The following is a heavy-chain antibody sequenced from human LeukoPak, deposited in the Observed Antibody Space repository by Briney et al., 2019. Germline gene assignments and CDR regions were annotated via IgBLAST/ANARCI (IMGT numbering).Heavy chain of an antibody. CDR1: GYTFTGYY. V-gene: IGHV1-2*02. CDR3: ARTVPTMVRGVIPSRFDP. CDR2: INPNSGGT. Sequence: ASVKVPCKASGYTFTGYYMHWVRQAPGQGLEWMGWINPNSGGTNYAQKFQGRVTMTRDTSISTAYMELSRLRSDDTAVYYCARTVPTMVRGVIPSRFDPWGQGTLVTVSS. D-gene: IGHD3-10*01. J-gene: IGHJ5*02.